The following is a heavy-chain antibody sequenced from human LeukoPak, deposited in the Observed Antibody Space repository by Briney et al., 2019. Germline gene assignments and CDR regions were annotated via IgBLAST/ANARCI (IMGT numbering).Heavy chain of an antibody. CDR2: ISSSSSYI. CDR3: ARVYDSSGYYSAFDI. V-gene: IGHV3-21*01. Sequence: PGGSLRLSCAASGFTFDDYGMSWVCQAPGKGLEWVSSISSSSSYIYYADSVKGRFTISRDNAKNSLYLQMNSLRAEDTAVYYCARVYDSSGYYSAFDIWGQGTMVTVSS. J-gene: IGHJ3*02. CDR1: GFTFDDYG. D-gene: IGHD3-22*01.